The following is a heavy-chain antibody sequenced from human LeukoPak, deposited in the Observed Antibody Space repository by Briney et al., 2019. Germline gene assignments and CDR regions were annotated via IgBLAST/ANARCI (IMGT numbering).Heavy chain of an antibody. D-gene: IGHD3-22*01. CDR3: ARESPSGRAYYSDSSGYYYFDY. Sequence: GGSLRLSCAASGFTFSDYYMSWIRQAPGKGLEWVSYLSSSSTYTNYADSVKGRFTISRDNAKNSLYLQMNSLRAEDTAVYYCARESPSGRAYYSDSSGYYYFDYWGQGTLVTVSS. V-gene: IGHV3-11*05. CDR1: GFTFSDYY. CDR2: LSSSSTYT. J-gene: IGHJ4*02.